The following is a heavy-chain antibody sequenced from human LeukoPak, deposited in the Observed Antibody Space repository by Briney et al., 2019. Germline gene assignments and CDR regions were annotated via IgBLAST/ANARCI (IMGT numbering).Heavy chain of an antibody. Sequence: GGSLRLSCAASGFTFSSYTMNWVRQAPGRGLEWVSSIISNSRYIHYADSVKGRFTITRDNAKNSLYLQMNSLRAEDTAVYYCAREDYGGNYDYWGQGTLVTVSS. CDR2: IISNSRYI. J-gene: IGHJ4*02. D-gene: IGHD4-23*01. CDR1: GFTFSSYT. V-gene: IGHV3-21*04. CDR3: AREDYGGNYDY.